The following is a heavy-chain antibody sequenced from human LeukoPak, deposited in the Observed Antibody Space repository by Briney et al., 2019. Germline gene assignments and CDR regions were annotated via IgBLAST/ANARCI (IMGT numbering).Heavy chain of an antibody. D-gene: IGHD3-9*01. Sequence: PSETLSLTCTVSSGSISTSNYYWGWVRQPPGKALEWIGNIYYSGSTNYNPSLKSRVTISVDTSKNQFSLKLSSVTAADTAVYYCARAEYDILTGSQAFFDYWGQGTLVTVSS. CDR1: SGSISTSNYY. CDR3: ARAEYDILTGSQAFFDY. CDR2: IYYSGST. J-gene: IGHJ4*02. V-gene: IGHV4-61*05.